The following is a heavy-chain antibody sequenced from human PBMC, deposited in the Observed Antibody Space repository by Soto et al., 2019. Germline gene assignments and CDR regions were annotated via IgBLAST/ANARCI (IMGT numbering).Heavy chain of an antibody. D-gene: IGHD3-10*02. CDR2: IVVGSGNT. CDR3: AAMSAITMVWEYYFDY. CDR1: GFTFTSSA. Sequence: GASVKVSCKASGFTFTSSAVQWVRQARGQRLEWIGRIVVGSGNTNYAQKFQERVTITRDMSTSTAYMELSSLRSEDTAVYYCAAMSAITMVWEYYFDYWGQGTLVTVSS. V-gene: IGHV1-58*01. J-gene: IGHJ4*02.